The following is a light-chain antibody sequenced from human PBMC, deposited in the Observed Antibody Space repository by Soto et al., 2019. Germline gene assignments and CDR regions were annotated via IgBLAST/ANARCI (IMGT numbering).Light chain of an antibody. J-gene: IGKJ5*01. CDR1: PSVSSY. V-gene: IGKV3-11*01. CDR3: QQRINWLIT. CDR2: DAS. Sequence: EIVLTQSPATLSLSPGERATLSCRASPSVSSYLAWYQQKPGQAPRLLIYDASNRATGIPARFSGSGSGTDFTLTISSLEPEDFAVYYCQQRINWLITFGQGTRLEIK.